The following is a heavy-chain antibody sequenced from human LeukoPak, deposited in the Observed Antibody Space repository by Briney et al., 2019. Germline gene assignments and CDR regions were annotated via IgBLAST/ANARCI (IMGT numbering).Heavy chain of an antibody. CDR2: INHSGST. D-gene: IGHD6-25*01. CDR3: ARALLALKVRLDFDY. V-gene: IGHV4-34*01. Sequence: PSETLSLTCAVYGGSFSGYYWSWIRQPPGKGLEWIGEINHSGSTNYNPSLKSRVTISVDTSKNQFSLKLSSVTAADTAVYYCARALLALKVRLDFDYWGQGTLVTVPS. J-gene: IGHJ4*02. CDR1: GGSFSGYY.